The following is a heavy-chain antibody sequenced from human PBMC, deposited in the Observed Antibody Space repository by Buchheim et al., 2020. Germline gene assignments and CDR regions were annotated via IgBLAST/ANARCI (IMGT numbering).Heavy chain of an antibody. V-gene: IGHV3-23*01. J-gene: IGHJ4*02. D-gene: IGHD3-22*01. CDR2: ISGCGDYT. CDR1: GLTFSSSA. CDR3: TKKLLSGSYPFDN. Sequence: EVQLLESGGGLVQPGGSLRLSCAASGLTFSSSAMNWVRQAPGKGLELVSSISGCGDYTYYADSVMGRFTISRDNSESTLFLQMNSLRAEDTAVYYCTKKLLSGSYPFDNWGQGTL.